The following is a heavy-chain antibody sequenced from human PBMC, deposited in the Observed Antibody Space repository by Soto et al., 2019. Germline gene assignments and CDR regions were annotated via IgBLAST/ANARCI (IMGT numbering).Heavy chain of an antibody. D-gene: IGHD1-1*01. CDR3: ARERPGQQLYYYYMDV. CDR2: IYYSGST. CDR1: GGSISSYY. J-gene: IGHJ6*03. Sequence: SETLSLTCTVSGGSISSYYWSWIRQPPGKGLEWIGYIYYSGSTNYNPSLKSRVTISVDTSKNQFSLKLSSVTAADTAVYYCARERPGQQLYYYYMDVWGKGTTVTVSS. V-gene: IGHV4-59*01.